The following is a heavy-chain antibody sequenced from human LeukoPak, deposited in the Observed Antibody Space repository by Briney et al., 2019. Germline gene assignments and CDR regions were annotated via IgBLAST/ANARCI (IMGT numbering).Heavy chain of an antibody. CDR1: GGSISSSSYY. J-gene: IGHJ4*02. V-gene: IGHV4-39*01. CDR2: IYYSGRA. Sequence: SETLSLTCTDSGGSISSSSYYWGWIRQPPGKGLDRLGSIYYSGRAYYNPSLKGRVTISVDTSKNQFSLKLSTVTAADTAVYYCAARYQLGLDWGQGTLVTVSS. D-gene: IGHD2-2*01. CDR3: AARYQLGLD.